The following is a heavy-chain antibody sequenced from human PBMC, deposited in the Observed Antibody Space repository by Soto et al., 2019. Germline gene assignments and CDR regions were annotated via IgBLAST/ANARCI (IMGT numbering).Heavy chain of an antibody. J-gene: IGHJ4*02. D-gene: IGHD4-4*01. CDR1: GASISSTDCY. CDR2: IYYSRST. CDR3: ARHADSRGRGFDF. V-gene: IGHV4-39*01. Sequence: SETLSLTCTVSGASISSTDCYWGWIRQPPGKGLEWVGSIYYSRSTTYNPSLKNRVTVSVDTSKNQLSLRVSFVSAADTAVYYCARHADSRGRGFDFWGQGTRVTVSS.